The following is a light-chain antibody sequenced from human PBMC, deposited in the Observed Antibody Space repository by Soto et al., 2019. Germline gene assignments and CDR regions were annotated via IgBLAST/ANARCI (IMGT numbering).Light chain of an antibody. Sequence: QLVLTQSPSASASPGASVKLTCTLSSGHTNYAIAWHQQQPEKGPRFLMKINSDGSHSKGDGVPDRFSGSSSGAERYFTISSLQSEDEADYYCQTWGTGIVPFGRGTKLTVL. J-gene: IGLJ2*01. V-gene: IGLV4-69*01. CDR2: INSDGSH. CDR3: QTWGTGIVP. CDR1: SGHTNYA.